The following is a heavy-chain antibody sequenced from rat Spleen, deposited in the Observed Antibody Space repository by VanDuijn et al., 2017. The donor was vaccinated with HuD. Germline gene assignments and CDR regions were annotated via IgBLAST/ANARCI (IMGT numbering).Heavy chain of an antibody. CDR2: ISACGGNT. Sequence: EVQLVESGGGLVQPGRSLTLSCAASRVTFRYYYMASVRKCSTKGREWVAYISACGGNTYYRDSVTGPFTISRDNAKSTLYLKMDSLRSEDTATYYCARLGYWGQVVMVTVSS. J-gene: IGHJ2*01. CDR1: RVTFRYYY. CDR3: ARLGY. V-gene: IGHV5-25*01.